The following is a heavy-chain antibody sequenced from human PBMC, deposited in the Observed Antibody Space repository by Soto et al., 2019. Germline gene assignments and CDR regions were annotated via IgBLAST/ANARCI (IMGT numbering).Heavy chain of an antibody. D-gene: IGHD3-22*01. J-gene: IGHJ4*02. CDR1: GYTFTSYY. Sequence: GASVKVSCKASGYTFTSYYMHWVRQAPGQGLEWMGIINPSGGSTSYAQKFQGRVTMTRDTSTSTVYMELSSLRSEDTAVYYCARSITMIVVVINPPPGYWGQGTLVTVSS. CDR2: INPSGGST. V-gene: IGHV1-46*01. CDR3: ARSITMIVVVINPPPGY.